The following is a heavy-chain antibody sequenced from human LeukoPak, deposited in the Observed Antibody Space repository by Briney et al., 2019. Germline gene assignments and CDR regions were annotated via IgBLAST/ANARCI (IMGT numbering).Heavy chain of an antibody. CDR2: IYYSGST. V-gene: IGHV4-39*01. Sequence: SETLPLTCTVSGGSISSSSDYWGWIRQPPGKGLEWIGSIYYSGSTYYNPSLKSRVTISIDTSKNQFSLNLSSVTAADTAVYYCARVKEAFGGWFDPWGQGALVTVSS. J-gene: IGHJ5*02. D-gene: IGHD3-3*01. CDR3: ARVKEAFGGWFDP. CDR1: GGSISSSSDY.